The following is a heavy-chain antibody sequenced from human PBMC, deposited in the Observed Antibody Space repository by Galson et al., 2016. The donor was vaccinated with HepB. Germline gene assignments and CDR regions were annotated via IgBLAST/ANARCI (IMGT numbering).Heavy chain of an antibody. CDR1: GFTFSSYA. D-gene: IGHD6-19*01. J-gene: IGHJ6*02. CDR2: ISGSGDLK. V-gene: IGHV3-23*01. CDR3: AKIWGKSSGWYGSSYFQYGMDV. Sequence: SLRLSCAASGFTFSSYAMSWVRLAPGKGLEWVSGISGSGDLKYYADSVKGRFTISRDNPKNTLHLQMKSLRVDDTAVYYCAKIWGKSSGWYGSSYFQYGMDVWGQGTTVSVSS.